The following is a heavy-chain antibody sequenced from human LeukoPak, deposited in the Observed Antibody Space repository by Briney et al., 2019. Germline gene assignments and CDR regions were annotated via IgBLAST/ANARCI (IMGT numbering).Heavy chain of an antibody. V-gene: IGHV4-39*01. CDR2: IYYSGST. CDR3: ARSGGYCGPTTCHVTNFDF. J-gene: IGHJ4*02. Sequence: PSETLSLTCAVSAGSITSSSYYWGWLRQFPGKGLEWIGSIYYSGSTYCNPSLQSRVAISVDTSKNQFSLKLNSVTAADTAMYYCARSGGYCGPTTCHVTNFDFWGQGALVTVSS. CDR1: AGSITSSSYY. D-gene: IGHD2-15*01.